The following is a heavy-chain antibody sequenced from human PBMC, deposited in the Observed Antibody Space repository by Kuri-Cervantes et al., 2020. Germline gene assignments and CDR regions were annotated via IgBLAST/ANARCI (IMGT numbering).Heavy chain of an antibody. V-gene: IGHV1-46*01. CDR3: ARSLRRDNREDY. CDR2: INPSGGST. Sequence: ASVKVSCKVSGYTLTELSMHWVRQAPGQGLEWMGIINPSGGSTSYAQKFQGRATMTRDTSTSTVYMELRSLRSDDTAVYYCARSLRRDNREDYWGQGTLVTVSS. J-gene: IGHJ4*02. CDR1: GYTLTELS. D-gene: IGHD2/OR15-2a*01.